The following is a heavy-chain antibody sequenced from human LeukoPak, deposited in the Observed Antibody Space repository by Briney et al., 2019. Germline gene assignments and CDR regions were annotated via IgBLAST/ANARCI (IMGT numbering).Heavy chain of an antibody. Sequence: SETLSLTCAVYGGSFSGYYWSWIRQPPGKGLEWIGEINHSGSTNYNPSLKSRVTISVDTSKNQFSLKLSSVTAADTAVYYCARGPKRWLQRNFDYWGQGTLVTVSS. J-gene: IGHJ4*02. CDR3: ARGPKRWLQRNFDY. V-gene: IGHV4-34*01. CDR1: GGSFSGYY. D-gene: IGHD5-24*01. CDR2: INHSGST.